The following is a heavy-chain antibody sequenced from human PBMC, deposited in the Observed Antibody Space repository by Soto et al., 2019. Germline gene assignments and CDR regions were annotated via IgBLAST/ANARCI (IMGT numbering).Heavy chain of an antibody. J-gene: IGHJ3*02. V-gene: IGHV3-33*01. CDR2: IWYDGSNK. CDR3: ARDFSGTTDDAFDI. Sequence: QVQLVESGGGVVQPGRSLRLSCAACGFTFSSYGMHWVRQAPGKGLEWVAVIWYDGSNKYYADSVKGRFTISRDNSKNTLYQQMNSLRAEDTAVYYCARDFSGTTDDAFDIWGQGTMVTVSS. D-gene: IGHD1-1*01. CDR1: GFTFSSYG.